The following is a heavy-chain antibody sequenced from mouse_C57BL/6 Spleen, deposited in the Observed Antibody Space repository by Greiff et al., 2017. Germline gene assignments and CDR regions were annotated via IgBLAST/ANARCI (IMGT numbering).Heavy chain of an antibody. CDR2: IWGVGST. V-gene: IGHV2-6*01. CDR3: ARSAVYGSSPYWYFDV. Sequence: VMLVESGPGLVAPSQSLSITCTVSGFSLTSYGVDWVRQSPGKGLEWLGVIWGVGSTNYNSALKSRLSISKDNSKSQVFLKMNSLQTDDTAMYYCARSAVYGSSPYWYFDVWGTGTTVTVSS. CDR1: GFSLTSYG. J-gene: IGHJ1*03. D-gene: IGHD1-1*01.